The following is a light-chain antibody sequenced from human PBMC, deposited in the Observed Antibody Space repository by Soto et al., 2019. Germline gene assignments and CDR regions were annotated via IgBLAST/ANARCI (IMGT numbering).Light chain of an antibody. CDR2: SND. CDR3: AAWDDSLNGVV. CDR1: SSNIGSYT. V-gene: IGLV1-44*01. J-gene: IGLJ3*02. Sequence: QSVLTQPPSASGTPGQRVTISCSGSSSNIGSYTAIWYQQLPGTAPKLLISSNDQRPSGVPDRFSGSKSGTSASLAISGLQSEDEADYYCAAWDDSLNGVVFGGGTKLTVL.